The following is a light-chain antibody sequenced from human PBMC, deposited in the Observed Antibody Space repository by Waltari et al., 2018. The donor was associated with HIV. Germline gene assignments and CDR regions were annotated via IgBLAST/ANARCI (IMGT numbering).Light chain of an antibody. CDR3: SSYTSSSTLV. CDR1: SSNVGCYNY. CDR2: EVS. V-gene: IGLV2-14*01. Sequence: QSALTQPASVSGSPGQSITLPCTGTSSNVGCYNYVSWYQQHPGQAPKLMIYEVSNRPSGVSNRFSGSKSGNTASLTISGLQAEDEADYYCSSYTSSSTLVFGGGTKLTVL. J-gene: IGLJ3*02.